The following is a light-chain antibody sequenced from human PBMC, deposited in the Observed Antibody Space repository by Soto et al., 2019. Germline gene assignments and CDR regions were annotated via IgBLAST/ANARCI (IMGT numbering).Light chain of an antibody. V-gene: IGLV2-14*01. CDR2: EVS. CDR1: SSDVGGYNY. CDR3: SLYTSTYV. J-gene: IGLJ1*01. Sequence: QSALTQPASVSGSPGQSITISCTGTSSDVGGYNYVSWYQQHPGKAPKLMIYEVSNRPSGVSNRFSGSKSGNTASLTISGRQAEDEADYYCSLYTSTYVFGTGTKVTVL.